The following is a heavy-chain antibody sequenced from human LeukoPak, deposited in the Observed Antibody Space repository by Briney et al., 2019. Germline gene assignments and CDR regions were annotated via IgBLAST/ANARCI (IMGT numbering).Heavy chain of an antibody. V-gene: IGHV3-13*01. CDR3: ARGLYCSSTSCYPSNYFDY. J-gene: IGHJ4*02. CDR2: IGTAGDT. Sequence: GSLRLSCAASGFTFSSYDMHWVRQATGKGLEWVSAIGTAGDTYYPGSVKGRFTISRENAKNSLYLQMNSLRAGDTAVYYCARGLYCSSTSCYPSNYFDYWGQGTLVTVSS. CDR1: GFTFSSYD. D-gene: IGHD2-2*01.